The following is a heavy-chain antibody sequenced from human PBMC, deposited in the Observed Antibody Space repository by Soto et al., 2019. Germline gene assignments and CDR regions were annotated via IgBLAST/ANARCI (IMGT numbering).Heavy chain of an antibody. J-gene: IGHJ6*02. CDR3: TLYSSGWPDYDGMDV. D-gene: IGHD6-19*01. Sequence: GGSLRLSCAASGFNFSGSGMHWVRQASGKGLEWVGRIRSKAKSYATAYAASVKGRFTISRDESKNTAYLQMNSLTTEDTAVYYCTLYSSGWPDYDGMDVWGQGTTVTVSS. CDR2: IRSKAKSYAT. CDR1: GFNFSGSG. V-gene: IGHV3-73*01.